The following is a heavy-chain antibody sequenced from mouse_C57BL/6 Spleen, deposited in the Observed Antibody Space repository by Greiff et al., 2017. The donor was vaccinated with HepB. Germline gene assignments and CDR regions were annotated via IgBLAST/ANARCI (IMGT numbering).Heavy chain of an antibody. CDR3: ARGDYGNFWFAY. V-gene: IGHV5-15*01. CDR2: ISNLAYSI. Sequence: EVKVVESGGGLVQPGGSLKLSCAASGFTFSDYGMAWVRQAPRKGPEWVAFISNLAYSIYYADTVTGRFTISRENAKNTLYLEMSSLRSEDTAMYYCARGDYGNFWFAYWGQGTLVTVSA. D-gene: IGHD2-1*01. J-gene: IGHJ3*01. CDR1: GFTFSDYG.